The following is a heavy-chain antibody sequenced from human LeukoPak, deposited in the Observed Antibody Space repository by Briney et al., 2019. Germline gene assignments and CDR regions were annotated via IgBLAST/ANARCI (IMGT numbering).Heavy chain of an antibody. D-gene: IGHD3-22*01. Sequence: GGSLRLSCAASGFTFSSFGMNWVRQAPGKGLEWVSSISTSSSYIYYADSVKGRFTISRDNAKNSLYLQMSSLRAEDTAVYYCARNPLDSSGYWLYNFDYWGQGTLVTVSS. J-gene: IGHJ4*02. CDR1: GFTFSSFG. CDR2: ISTSSSYI. CDR3: ARNPLDSSGYWLYNFDY. V-gene: IGHV3-21*01.